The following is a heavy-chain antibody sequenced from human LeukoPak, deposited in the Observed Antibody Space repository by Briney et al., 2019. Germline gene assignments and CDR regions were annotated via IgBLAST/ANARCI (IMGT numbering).Heavy chain of an antibody. J-gene: IGHJ3*02. CDR2: INSDGSGT. D-gene: IGHD2-8*01. V-gene: IGHV3-74*01. Sequence: PGRSLTLSCAASGFNFNSYWMHWVRQAPGKGLVWVSRINSDGSGTSDADFVKGRFTISRDNSKNTLYLQMNSLRAEDTAMYYWARDRLTNDAFDIWGQGTMVTVSS. CDR3: ARDRLTNDAFDI. CDR1: GFNFNSYW.